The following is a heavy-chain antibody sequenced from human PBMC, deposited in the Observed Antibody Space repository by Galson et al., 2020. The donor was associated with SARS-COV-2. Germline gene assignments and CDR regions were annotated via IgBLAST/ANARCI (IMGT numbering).Heavy chain of an antibody. CDR1: GFTVTNTY. J-gene: IGHJ4*02. CDR3: ARGVVGGGDYFDY. CDR2: IYSGGST. Sequence: GGSLRLSCAASGFTVTNTYMIWVRQAPGKGLDWVSVIYSGGSTYYADSVKGRFTISRDKSKNTLNLQMNGLTAEDTAVYYCARGVVGGGDYFDYWGQGTPVTVSS. V-gene: IGHV3-53*01. D-gene: IGHD3-22*01.